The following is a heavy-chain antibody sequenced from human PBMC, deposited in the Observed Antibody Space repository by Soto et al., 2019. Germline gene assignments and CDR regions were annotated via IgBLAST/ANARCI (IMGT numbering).Heavy chain of an antibody. Sequence: QVQLVQSGAKVKKPGSSVKVSCKASGGTFSSYTISWVRQAPGQGLEWMGRIIPILGIANYAQKFQGRVTITADKSTSTAYMELSSLRSEDTAVYYCARNCYGSGSYYWPDYWGQGTLVTVSS. CDR1: GGTFSSYT. CDR3: ARNCYGSGSYYWPDY. V-gene: IGHV1-69*02. J-gene: IGHJ4*02. CDR2: IIPILGIA. D-gene: IGHD3-10*01.